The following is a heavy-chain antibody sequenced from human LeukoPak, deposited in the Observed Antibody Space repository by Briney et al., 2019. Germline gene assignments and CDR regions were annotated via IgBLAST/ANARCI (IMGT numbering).Heavy chain of an antibody. V-gene: IGHV3-43*02. J-gene: IGHJ4*02. CDR3: AKAYYDSSGYYGSDY. CDR1: GFTFDDYA. D-gene: IGHD3-22*01. Sequence: GGSLRLSCAASGFTFDDYAMHWVRQAPGKGLEWVSLISGDGGSTYYVDSVKGRFTISRDNSKNSLYLQMNSLRTEDTALYYCAKAYYDSSGYYGSDYWGQGTLVTVSS. CDR2: ISGDGGST.